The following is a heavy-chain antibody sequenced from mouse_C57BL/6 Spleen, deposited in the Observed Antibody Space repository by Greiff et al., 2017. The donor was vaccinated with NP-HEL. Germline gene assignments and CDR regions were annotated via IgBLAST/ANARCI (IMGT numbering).Heavy chain of an antibody. CDR3: ARVFITTNFDY. J-gene: IGHJ2*01. D-gene: IGHD1-1*01. Sequence: EVMLVESGGGLVKPGGSLKLSCAASGFTFSSYAMSWVRQTPEKRLEWVATISDGGSYTYYPDNVKGRFTISRDNAKNNLYLQMSHLKSEDTAMYYCARVFITTNFDYWGQGTTLTVSS. V-gene: IGHV5-4*03. CDR1: GFTFSSYA. CDR2: ISDGGSYT.